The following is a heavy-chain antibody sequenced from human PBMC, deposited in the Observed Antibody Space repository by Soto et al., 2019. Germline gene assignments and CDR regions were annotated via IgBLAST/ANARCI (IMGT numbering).Heavy chain of an antibody. CDR1: GFTFDNYA. D-gene: IGHD2-21*02. V-gene: IGHV3-23*01. CDR3: AKEEVVVTSVPAPYYFDY. CDR2: ISATGGST. Sequence: EVQLMESGDGLVQPGGSLRLSCAASGFTFDNYAMNWVRQAPGKGLEWVSGISATGGSTYYAASVRGRFGISRDNSKNTLYLQVNSLRAEDTAVYYCAKEEVVVTSVPAPYYFDYWGQGVLVAVSS. J-gene: IGHJ4*02.